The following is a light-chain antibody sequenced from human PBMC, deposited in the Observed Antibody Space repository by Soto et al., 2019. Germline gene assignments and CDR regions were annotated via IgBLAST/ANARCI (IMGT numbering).Light chain of an antibody. CDR1: QSVSTSF. V-gene: IGKV3-20*01. CDR2: GTS. CDR3: QQYGSSPPLT. J-gene: IGKJ4*01. Sequence: VLTQSPGTLSLSPGERATLSCRASQSVSTSFLAWYQQKPGQAPRMLIYGTSTRATGIPDRFSDSGSGTDVTLTMSRQEPEDLGVYYWQQYGSSPPLTCGGGTKVEIK.